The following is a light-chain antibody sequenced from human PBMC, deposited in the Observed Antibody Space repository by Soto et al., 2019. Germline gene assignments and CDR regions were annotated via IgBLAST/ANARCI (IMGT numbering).Light chain of an antibody. CDR1: QGIGST. Sequence: EIIMTQSPATLSVSPGEGATLSCRASQGIGSTLAWYQHKPGQTPRLLIYDTSTRATGVPARFSGGRSGTDSTLTISSLEPEDFAVYYCQQRSKWVTFGRGTKVDIK. CDR3: QQRSKWVT. J-gene: IGKJ4*01. CDR2: DTS. V-gene: IGKV3D-11*03.